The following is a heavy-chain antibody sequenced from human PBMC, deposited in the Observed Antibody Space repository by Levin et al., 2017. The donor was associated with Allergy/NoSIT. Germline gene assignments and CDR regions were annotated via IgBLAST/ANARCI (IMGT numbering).Heavy chain of an antibody. D-gene: IGHD3-22*01. CDR3: AKSRAAVGSYIFDS. J-gene: IGHJ4*02. Sequence: GGSLRLSCTASGLTFNSYNMNWVRQAPGKGLAWVSSIDGSGGETNYADSVRGRFTVSRDNFQNTLFLQMNTLSADDTAVYFCAKSRAAVGSYIFDSWGQGTLVTVSS. CDR2: IDGSGGET. CDR1: GLTFNSYN. V-gene: IGHV3-23*01.